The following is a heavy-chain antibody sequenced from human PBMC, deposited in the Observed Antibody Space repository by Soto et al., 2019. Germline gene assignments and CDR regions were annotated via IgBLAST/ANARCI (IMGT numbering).Heavy chain of an antibody. D-gene: IGHD2-2*01. Sequence: AASVKVSCKASGYTFTSYGISWVRQAPGQGLEWMGWISAYNGNTNYAQKLQGRVTMTTDTSTSTAYMELRSLRSDDTAVYYCARDSCTSCLYNYYYYYYMDVWGKGTTVTVSS. CDR3: ARDSCTSCLYNYYYYYYMDV. CDR1: GYTFTSYG. CDR2: ISAYNGNT. V-gene: IGHV1-18*01. J-gene: IGHJ6*03.